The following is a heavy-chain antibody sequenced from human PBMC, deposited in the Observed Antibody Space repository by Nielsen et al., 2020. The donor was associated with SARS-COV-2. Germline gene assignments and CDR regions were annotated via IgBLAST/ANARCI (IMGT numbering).Heavy chain of an antibody. CDR2: ISYDGSNK. Sequence: GESLKISCAASGFTFSSYAMHWVRQAPGKGLEWVAVISYDGSNKYYADSVKGRFTISRDNSKNTLYLQMNSLRAEDTAVYYCARELYCSSTSCYDLAYWGQGTLVTVSS. CDR3: ARELYCSSTSCYDLAY. CDR1: GFTFSSYA. V-gene: IGHV3-30-3*01. D-gene: IGHD2-2*01. J-gene: IGHJ4*02.